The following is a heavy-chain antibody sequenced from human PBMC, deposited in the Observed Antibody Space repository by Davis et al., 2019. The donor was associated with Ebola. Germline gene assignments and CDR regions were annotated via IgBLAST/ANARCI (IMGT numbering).Heavy chain of an antibody. CDR2: ISYDGSNK. CDR3: ARGSQQLVRGKDYFDY. D-gene: IGHD6-13*01. J-gene: IGHJ4*02. Sequence: PGGSLRLSCAASGFTFSSYAMHWVRQAPGKGLEWVAVISYDGSNKYYADSVKGRFTISRDNSKNTLYLQMNSLRAEDTAVYYCARGSQQLVRGKDYFDYWGQGTLVTVSS. V-gene: IGHV3-30-3*01. CDR1: GFTFSSYA.